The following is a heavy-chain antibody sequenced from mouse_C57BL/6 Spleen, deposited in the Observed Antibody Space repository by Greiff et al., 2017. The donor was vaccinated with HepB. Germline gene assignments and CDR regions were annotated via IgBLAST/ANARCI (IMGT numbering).Heavy chain of an antibody. V-gene: IGHV1-11*01. Sequence: VQRVESGAELASPGASVTLSCKASGYTFTDHIMNWVKKRPGQGLEWIGRIYPVSGETNYNQKFMGKATFSVDRSSSTVYMVLNSLTSEDPAVYYCGRSPYGYYAMDYWGQGTSVTVSS. J-gene: IGHJ4*01. CDR2: IYPVSGET. D-gene: IGHD1-1*02. CDR3: GRSPYGYYAMDY. CDR1: GYTFTDHI.